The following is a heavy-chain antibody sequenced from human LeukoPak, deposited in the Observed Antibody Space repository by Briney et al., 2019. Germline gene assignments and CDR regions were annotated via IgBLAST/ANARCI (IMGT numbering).Heavy chain of an antibody. CDR2: IYHSGSA. V-gene: IGHV4-4*02. J-gene: IGHJ3*02. D-gene: IGHD6-19*01. CDR1: RGSISSPKW. CDR3: ASRSASALDGFDI. Sequence: SGTLSLTCTVSRGSISSPKWWTWVRQAPEKGLEWIAEIYHSGSANHNPSLISRLTISVDKSRNQFSLKLSSVTAADTAVYYCASRSASALDGFDIWGQGTMVTVSS.